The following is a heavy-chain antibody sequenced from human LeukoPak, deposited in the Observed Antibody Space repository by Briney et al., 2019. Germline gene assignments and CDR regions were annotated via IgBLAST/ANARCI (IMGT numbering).Heavy chain of an antibody. D-gene: IGHD2-21*02. J-gene: IGHJ4*02. V-gene: IGHV3-11*04. Sequence: PGGSLRLSCAAPGFTFSDYYMSWIRQAPGKGLEWVSYISSSGSTIYYADSVKGRFTISRDNAKNSLYLQMNSLRAEDTAVYYCASRARYCGGDCYPIWGQGTLVTVSS. CDR2: ISSSGSTI. CDR3: ASRARYCGGDCYPI. CDR1: GFTFSDYY.